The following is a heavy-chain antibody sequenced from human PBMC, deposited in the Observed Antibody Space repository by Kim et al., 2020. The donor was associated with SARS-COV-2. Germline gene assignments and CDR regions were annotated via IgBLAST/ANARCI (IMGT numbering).Heavy chain of an antibody. CDR3: AKCDSYFGVVAAIDY. CDR2: ISGSGGST. D-gene: IGHD2-15*01. CDR1: GFTFSSYA. Sequence: GGSLRLSCAASGFTFSSYAMSWVRQAPGKGLEWVSAISGSGGSTYYADSVKGRFTISRDNSKNTLYLQMNSLRAEDTAVYYCAKCDSYFGVVAAIDYWGQGTLVTVSS. J-gene: IGHJ4*02. V-gene: IGHV3-23*01.